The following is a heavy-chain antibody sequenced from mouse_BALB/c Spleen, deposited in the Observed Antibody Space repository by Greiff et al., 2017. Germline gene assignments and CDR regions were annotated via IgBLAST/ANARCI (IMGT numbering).Heavy chain of an antibody. J-gene: IGHJ2*01. D-gene: IGHD2-14*01. CDR3: TRRAPFYYRYDGKDYFDY. Sequence: EVKVEESGGGLVQPGGSMKLSCVASGFTFSNYWMNWVRQSPEKGLEWVAEIRLKSNNYATHYAESVKGRFTISRDDSKSSVYLQMNNLRAEDTGIYYCTRRAPFYYRYDGKDYFDYWGQGTTLTVSS. V-gene: IGHV6-6*02. CDR1: GFTFSNYW. CDR2: IRLKSNNYAT.